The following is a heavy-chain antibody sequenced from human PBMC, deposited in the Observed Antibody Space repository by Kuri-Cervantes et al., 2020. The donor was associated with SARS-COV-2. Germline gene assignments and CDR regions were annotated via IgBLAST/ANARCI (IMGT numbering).Heavy chain of an antibody. D-gene: IGHD1-26*01. CDR1: GFTFSSYS. V-gene: IGHV3-48*04. CDR3: ASSIASGAFDI. J-gene: IGHJ3*02. Sequence: GGSLRLSCAASGFTFSSYSMNWVRQAPGKGLEWVSYISSSGSTIYYADSVKGRFTISRDNAKNSLYLQMNSLRAEDTAVYYCASSIASGAFDIWGQGTMVTVSS. CDR2: ISSSGSTI.